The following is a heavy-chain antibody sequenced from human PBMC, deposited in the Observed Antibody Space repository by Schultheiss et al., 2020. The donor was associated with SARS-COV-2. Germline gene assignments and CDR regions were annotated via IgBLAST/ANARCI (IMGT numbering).Heavy chain of an antibody. Sequence: GESLKISCAASGFTFSDYYMSWIRQAPWKGLEWVSYISSSSSYTNYAESVKCRFTIPRDNAKNSLYLQMNSLRAEDPAVYYCAGDYAPVDYFDRNWFDPWGEGTLVTVSS. V-gene: IGHV3-11*06. CDR3: AGDYAPVDYFDRNWFDP. CDR1: GFTFSDYY. J-gene: IGHJ5*02. CDR2: ISSSSSYT. D-gene: IGHD2/OR15-2a*01.